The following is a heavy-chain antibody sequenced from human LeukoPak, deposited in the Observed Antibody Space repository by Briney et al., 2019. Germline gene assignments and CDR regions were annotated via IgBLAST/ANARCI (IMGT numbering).Heavy chain of an antibody. V-gene: IGHV4-4*02. D-gene: IGHD3-22*01. CDR1: GGSISRSNW. J-gene: IGHJ5*02. CDR2: IYDNGST. Sequence: SETLSLTCAVSGGSISRSNWWSWVRQSPGKGLEWIGEIYDNGSTNYNPSLKSRVTISVDTSKNQFSLKLSSVTAADTAVYYCARDLGFYDSSGYYLPWGQGTLVTVSS. CDR3: ARDLGFYDSSGYYLP.